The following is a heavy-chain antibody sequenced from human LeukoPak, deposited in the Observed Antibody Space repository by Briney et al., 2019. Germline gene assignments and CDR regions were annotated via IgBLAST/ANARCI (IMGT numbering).Heavy chain of an antibody. V-gene: IGHV3-66*01. D-gene: IGHD1-26*01. J-gene: IGHJ3*02. CDR1: GFTVSSNY. CDR2: IYSGGST. Sequence: HPGGSLRLSCAASGFTVSSNYMSWVRQAPGKGLEWVSVIYSGGSTYYADSVKGRFTISRDNSKDTLYLQMNSLRAEDTAVYYCARYRFVVGATDSFDMWGQGTTVTVSS. CDR3: ARYRFVVGATDSFDM.